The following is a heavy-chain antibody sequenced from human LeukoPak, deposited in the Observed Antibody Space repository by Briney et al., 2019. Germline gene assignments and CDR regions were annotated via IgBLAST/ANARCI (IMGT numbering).Heavy chain of an antibody. D-gene: IGHD4-17*01. CDR2: IYYSGST. CDR1: GGSISSYY. Sequence: SETLSLTRTVSGGSISSYYWSWIRQPPGKGLEWIGYIYYSGSTNYNPSLKSRVTISVDTSKNQFSLKLSSVTAADTAVYYCARPDYDQAFDIWGQGTMVTVSS. J-gene: IGHJ3*02. CDR3: ARPDYDQAFDI. V-gene: IGHV4-59*08.